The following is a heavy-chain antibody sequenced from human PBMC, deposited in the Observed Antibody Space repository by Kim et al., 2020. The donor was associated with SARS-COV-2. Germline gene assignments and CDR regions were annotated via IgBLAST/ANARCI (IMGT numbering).Heavy chain of an antibody. Sequence: GGSLRLSCAASGFTFDDYAMHWVRQAPGKGLEWVSGISWNSGSIGYADSVKGRFTISRDNAKNSLYLQMNSLRAEDTALYYCATSFSLMRGYFDYWGQGTPVTVSS. J-gene: IGHJ4*02. V-gene: IGHV3-9*01. CDR2: ISWNSGSI. CDR3: ATSFSLMRGYFDY. CDR1: GFTFDDYA. D-gene: IGHD3-10*01.